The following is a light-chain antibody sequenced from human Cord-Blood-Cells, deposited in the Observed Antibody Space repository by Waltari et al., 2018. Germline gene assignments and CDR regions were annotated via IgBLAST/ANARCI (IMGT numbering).Light chain of an antibody. CDR3: QQYNNWPLT. J-gene: IGKJ4*02. CDR1: QGVSSN. V-gene: IGKV3-15*01. CDR2: GAS. Sequence: EIVMTQSPATLSVSPGERATLSCRASQGVSSNLAWYQQKPGQAPRLLIYGASTTATGIPARFSGSGSGTEFTLTISSLQSEDFAVYYCQQYNNWPLTFGGGTKVEIK.